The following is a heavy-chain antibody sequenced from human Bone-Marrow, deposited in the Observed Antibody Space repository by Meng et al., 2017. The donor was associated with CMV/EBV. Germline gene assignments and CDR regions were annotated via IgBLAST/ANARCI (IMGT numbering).Heavy chain of an antibody. J-gene: IGHJ4*02. V-gene: IGHV3-21*04. CDR1: GFTFSSYA. CDR2: ISSSSSDI. Sequence: GESLKISCAASGFTFSSYAMHWVRQAPGRGLEWVSAISSSSSDIHYVDSLRGRFTISRDNAKNSLYLQMNSLRAEETAVYYCARGGASALVVPAAIDYWGQGTLVTVSS. CDR3: ARGGASALVVPAAIDY. D-gene: IGHD2-2*01.